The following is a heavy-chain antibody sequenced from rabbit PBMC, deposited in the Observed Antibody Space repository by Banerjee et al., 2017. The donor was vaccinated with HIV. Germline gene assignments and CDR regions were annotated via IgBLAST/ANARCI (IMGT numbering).Heavy chain of an antibody. CDR1: GFSFNNNYV. V-gene: IGHV1S45*01. J-gene: IGHJ4*01. CDR2: INSNTGNT. Sequence: QEQLEESGGGLVKPGGSLTLTCTASGFSFNNNYVMCWVRQAPGKGLEWIACINSNTGNTVYASWAKGRFTISKTSSTTVTLQMTSLTAADTATYFCAREDGVIGWNFNLWGQGTLVTVS. D-gene: IGHD1-1*01. CDR3: AREDGVIGWNFNL.